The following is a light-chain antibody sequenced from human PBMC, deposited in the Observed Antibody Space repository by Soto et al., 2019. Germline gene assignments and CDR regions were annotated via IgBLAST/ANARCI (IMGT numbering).Light chain of an antibody. CDR3: QQYTDWPLT. V-gene: IGKV3-20*01. J-gene: IGKJ1*01. CDR2: GIS. Sequence: EVVMTQSPATLSVSPGERATLSCRASQSVTSNYLAWYQQKPGQAPRLLIYGISNRATGVPDRFSGSGSGTDFTLTISRLEPEDFAVYYCQQYTDWPLTFGQGNKVEVK. CDR1: QSVTSNY.